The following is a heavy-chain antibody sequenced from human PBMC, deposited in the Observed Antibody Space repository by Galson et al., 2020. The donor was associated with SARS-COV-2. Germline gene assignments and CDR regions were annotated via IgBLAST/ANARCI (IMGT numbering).Heavy chain of an antibody. CDR1: GFTFSSYG. J-gene: IGHJ6*02. Sequence: TGGSLRLSCAASGFTFSSYGMHWVRQAPGKGLEWVAVISYDGGNKYYADSVKGRFTISRDNSKNTLYLQMNSLRAEDTAVYYCAKDFIGSYYYGMDVWGQGTTVTVSS. CDR3: AKDFIGSYYYGMDV. V-gene: IGHV3-30*18. D-gene: IGHD3-10*01. CDR2: ISYDGGNK.